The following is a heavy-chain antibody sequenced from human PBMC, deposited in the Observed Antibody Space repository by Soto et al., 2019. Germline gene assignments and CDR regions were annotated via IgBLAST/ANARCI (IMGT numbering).Heavy chain of an antibody. J-gene: IGHJ2*01. CDR2: ISGSGGST. Sequence: EVQLFESGGGLVQPGGSLRLSCAASGFTFSSYAMSWVRQAPGKCLEWVSAISGSGGSTYYADSVKGRFTISRDNSKNTLYLQMNILRAEDTAVYYCASQVGAKGSWYFDLWCRGTLVTVSS. CDR3: ASQVGAKGSWYFDL. D-gene: IGHD1-26*01. CDR1: GFTFSSYA. V-gene: IGHV3-23*01.